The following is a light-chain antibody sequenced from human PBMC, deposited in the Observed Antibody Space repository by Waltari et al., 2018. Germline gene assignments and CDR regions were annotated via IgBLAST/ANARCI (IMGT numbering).Light chain of an antibody. V-gene: IGLV2-23*02. CDR1: NNDIGSYNL. Sequence: QSALTQPASVSGSPGQSITISCTGTNNDIGSYNLVPWYQQHPGKAPKVILFEVNKRPSGVSNRFSGSKSGNTASLTVSGLHPEDEADYYCCSYAGTPRVVFGGGTKLTVL. CDR2: EVN. CDR3: CSYAGTPRVV. J-gene: IGLJ2*01.